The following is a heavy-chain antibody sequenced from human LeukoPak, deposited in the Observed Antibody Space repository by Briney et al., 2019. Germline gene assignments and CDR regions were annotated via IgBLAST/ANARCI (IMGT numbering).Heavy chain of an antibody. CDR2: ISGGGGIT. CDR3: AKDGYCSSTSCYPLIDY. J-gene: IGHJ4*02. Sequence: GRSLRLSCAASGFTFSSYAMSWVRQAPGKGLEWVSVISGGGGITYYADSVKGRFTISRDNSKNTLYLQMNSLRAEDTAVYYCAKDGYCSSTSCYPLIDYWGQGTLVTVSS. CDR1: GFTFSSYA. V-gene: IGHV3-23*01. D-gene: IGHD2-2*01.